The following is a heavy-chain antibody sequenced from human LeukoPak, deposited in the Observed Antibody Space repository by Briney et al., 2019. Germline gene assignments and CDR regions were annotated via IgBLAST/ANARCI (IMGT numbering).Heavy chain of an antibody. CDR3: ARRDIVVVPAAIPSFHYYYYGMDV. CDR1: GFTFSSYG. J-gene: IGHJ6*02. CDR2: IWYDGSNK. V-gene: IGHV3-33*01. D-gene: IGHD2-2*02. Sequence: GGSLRLSCAASGFTFSSYGMHWVRQAPGKGLEWVAVIWYDGSNKDYADSVKGRFTISRDNSKNTLYLQMNSLRAEDTAVYYCARRDIVVVPAAIPSFHYYYYGMDVWGQGTTVTVSS.